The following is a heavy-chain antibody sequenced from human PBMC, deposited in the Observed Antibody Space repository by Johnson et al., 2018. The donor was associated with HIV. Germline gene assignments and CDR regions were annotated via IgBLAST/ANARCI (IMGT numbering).Heavy chain of an antibody. Sequence: VQLVESGGDLVRPGGSLRLSCTASGFAVSMNYMAWVRQAPGKGLEWVSVIYSSGGTLYSDSVRGRFTVSRDNSKNTLYLQMNTLRVEDTAVYYCARDRVGGTYDSFDIWGQGTMVTVSS. D-gene: IGHD1-26*01. V-gene: IGHV3-66*01. CDR1: GFAVSMNY. J-gene: IGHJ3*02. CDR3: ARDRVGGTYDSFDI. CDR2: IYSSGGT.